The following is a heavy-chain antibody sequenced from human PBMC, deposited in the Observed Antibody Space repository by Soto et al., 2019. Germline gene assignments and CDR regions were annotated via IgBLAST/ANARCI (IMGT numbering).Heavy chain of an antibody. V-gene: IGHV4-59*01. J-gene: IGHJ4*02. CDR2: IYYSGST. Sequence: SETLSLTCTVSGGSISSYYWSWIRQPPGKGLEWIGYIYYSGSTNYNPSLKSRVTISVDTSKNQFSLKLSSVTAADTAVYYCARAVSSGYFHFDYWGQGTLVTISS. D-gene: IGHD3-22*01. CDR3: ARAVSSGYFHFDY. CDR1: GGSISSYY.